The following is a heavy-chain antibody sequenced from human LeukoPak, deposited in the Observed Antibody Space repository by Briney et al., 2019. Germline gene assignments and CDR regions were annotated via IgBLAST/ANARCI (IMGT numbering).Heavy chain of an antibody. CDR3: ARRRELLRSNWYFDL. CDR1: GGSISGYY. D-gene: IGHD1-26*01. CDR2: IYNSGTT. Sequence: SETLSVTCTVSGGSISGYYWSWIRQPPGKGLEWIGYIYNSGTTNYNTSLKSRVTISIDTSKNQFSLKLNSVTAADTAVYYCARRRELLRSNWYFDLWGRGTLVTVSS. J-gene: IGHJ2*01. V-gene: IGHV4-59*08.